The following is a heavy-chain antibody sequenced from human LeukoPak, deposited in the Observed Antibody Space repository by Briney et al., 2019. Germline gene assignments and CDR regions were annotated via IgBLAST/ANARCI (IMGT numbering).Heavy chain of an antibody. Sequence: SETLSLTCTVSGGSISSYYWSWIRQPAGTGLEWIGRVHTSGSTHYNPSLKSRVTMSVDTSKNQFSLKLSSVTAADTAVYYCARKGSATGRGIDYWGQGTLVTVSS. J-gene: IGHJ4*02. D-gene: IGHD6-13*01. V-gene: IGHV4-4*07. CDR1: GGSISSYY. CDR3: ARKGSATGRGIDY. CDR2: VHTSGST.